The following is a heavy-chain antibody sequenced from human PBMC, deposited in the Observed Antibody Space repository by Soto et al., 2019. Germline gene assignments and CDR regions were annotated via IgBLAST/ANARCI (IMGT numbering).Heavy chain of an antibody. CDR3: APSRTSIAGAGETEYSFDY. J-gene: IGHJ4*02. D-gene: IGHD6-19*01. CDR1: GDKVSNLY. CDR2: INHNSGGT. V-gene: IGHV1-2*04. Sequence: AKIARTPCGDKVSNLYIAWVLQAPGQELEWMGWINHNSGGTKYAQNFQGWVTMTRETSISTAYMELSRLRSEDTAAYYCAPSRTSIAGAGETEYSFDYCGQRTLLAVS.